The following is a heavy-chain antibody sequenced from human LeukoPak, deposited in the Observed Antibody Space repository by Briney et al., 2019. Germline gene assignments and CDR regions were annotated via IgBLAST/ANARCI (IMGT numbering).Heavy chain of an antibody. V-gene: IGHV1-2*06. Sequence: ASVKVSCKASGYTFTGYYMHWVRQAPGQGLEWMGRINPNSGGTNYAQKFQGRVTMTRDTSISTAYMELSRLRSDDTAVYYCARDSKPTMVRGVPRPFDYWAREPWSPSPQ. D-gene: IGHD3-10*01. CDR1: GYTFTGYY. CDR3: ARDSKPTMVRGVPRPFDY. CDR2: INPNSGGT. J-gene: IGHJ4*02.